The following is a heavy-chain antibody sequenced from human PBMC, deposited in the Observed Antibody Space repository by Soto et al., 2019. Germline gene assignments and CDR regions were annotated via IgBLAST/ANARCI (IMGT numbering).Heavy chain of an antibody. CDR2: LHSGGST. J-gene: IGHJ4*02. Sequence: GESLKISCAVSGFSVSSNFMSWVRQAPGKGLEWVSVLHSGGSTYYADSVKGRFIISRDDSKNTLYLQMNSLRVEDTAVYYCARKVDYFDYWGQGTLVTVSS. CDR3: ARKVDYFDY. V-gene: IGHV3-66*01. CDR1: GFSVSSNF.